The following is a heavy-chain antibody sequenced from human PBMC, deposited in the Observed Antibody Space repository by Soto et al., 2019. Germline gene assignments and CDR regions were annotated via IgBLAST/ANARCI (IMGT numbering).Heavy chain of an antibody. CDR2: IYYSGST. D-gene: IGHD7-27*01. CDR3: ASDNWAHVGGMDV. CDR1: GDSISSGDYY. J-gene: IGHJ6*02. V-gene: IGHV4-30-4*01. Sequence: SETLSLTCSVSGDSISSGDYYWSWIRQPPGKGLEWIGYIYYSGSTYYNPSLKSRVTISVDTSKNQFSLNLSSVTAADTAVYYCASDNWAHVGGMDVWGQGTTVTVSS.